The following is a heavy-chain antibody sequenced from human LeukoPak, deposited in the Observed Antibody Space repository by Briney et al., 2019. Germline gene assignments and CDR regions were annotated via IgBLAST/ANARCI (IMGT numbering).Heavy chain of an antibody. D-gene: IGHD2-15*01. V-gene: IGHV4-4*02. Sequence: PSGTLSLTCGVSGGSIYTSNWWTWVRQPPGKGXXXXXXVYHSGSTRYSPSLKSRVTILVDKSKNQFFLRLNSVTAADTAVYYCARDRGYCDGGSCYSFDFWGQGTLVTVSS. CDR2: VYHSGST. J-gene: IGHJ4*02. CDR3: ARDRGYCDGGSCYSFDF. CDR1: GGSIYTSNW.